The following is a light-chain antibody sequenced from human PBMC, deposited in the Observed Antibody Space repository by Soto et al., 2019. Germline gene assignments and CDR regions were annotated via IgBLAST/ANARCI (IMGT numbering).Light chain of an antibody. Sequence: EIVLTQSPGTLSLSPGERATLSCRASQSVSSIYLAWYQQKPGQAPRLLIYGASSRATGIPDRFSGSGSGTDFTLTIRRLEPEDFAVYYCQQFGTSPPSTFGQGTRLEIK. CDR1: QSVSSIY. V-gene: IGKV3-20*01. CDR3: QQFGTSPPST. CDR2: GAS. J-gene: IGKJ5*01.